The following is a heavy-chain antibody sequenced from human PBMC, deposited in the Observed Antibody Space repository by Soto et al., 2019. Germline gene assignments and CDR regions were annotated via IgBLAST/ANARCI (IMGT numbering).Heavy chain of an antibody. Sequence: SETLSLTCTVSGGSISSGGYYWSWIRQHPGKGLEWIGYIYYSGSTYYNPSLKSRVTISVDTSKNQFSLKLSSVTAEDTAVYYCTRALGITMVRGVPSDAFDIWGQGTMVTVSS. CDR2: IYYSGST. D-gene: IGHD3-10*01. J-gene: IGHJ3*02. CDR3: TRALGITMVRGVPSDAFDI. V-gene: IGHV4-31*03. CDR1: GGSISSGGYY.